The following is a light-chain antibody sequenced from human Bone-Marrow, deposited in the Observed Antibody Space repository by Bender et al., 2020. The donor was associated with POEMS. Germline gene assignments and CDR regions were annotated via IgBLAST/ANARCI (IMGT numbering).Light chain of an antibody. Sequence: QSVLTQPASVSGSPGQSITMSCTGTSSDVGNYNLVSWYQQHPGKAPKLLIYEVNKRPSGVPDRFSGSKSGNTASLTVSGLQAEDEADYYCSSYAVGKNPFGGGTKLTVL. J-gene: IGLJ2*01. CDR3: SSYAVGKNP. V-gene: IGLV2-23*02. CDR1: SSDVGNYNL. CDR2: EVN.